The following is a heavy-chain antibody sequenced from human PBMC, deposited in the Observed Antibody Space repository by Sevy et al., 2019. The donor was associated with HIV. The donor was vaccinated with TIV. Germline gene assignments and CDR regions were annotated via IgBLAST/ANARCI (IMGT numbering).Heavy chain of an antibody. J-gene: IGHJ4*02. CDR3: AREGCTKPHDY. V-gene: IGHV3-23*01. Sequence: GGSLRLSCAASGFTFNIYSMSWVRQTPGKGLEWVATLSFGCGKINHADSVKGRFTMSRDESKNAVYLQMNNLRVEDTGIYYCAREGCTKPHDYWGQGTLVTVSS. CDR1: GFTFNIYS. CDR2: LSFGCGKI. D-gene: IGHD2-8*01.